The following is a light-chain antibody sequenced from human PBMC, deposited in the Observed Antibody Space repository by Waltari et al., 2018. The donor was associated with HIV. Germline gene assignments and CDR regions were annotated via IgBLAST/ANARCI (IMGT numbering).Light chain of an antibody. V-gene: IGKV4-1*01. CDR3: QQYYSTPWT. J-gene: IGKJ1*01. Sequence: DIVMTQSPDSLAVSLGERATINCKSRQSVLSMSNNKEYLAWYQQKPGQPPELLIYWASSRVSGVPDRFSGSGSGTDFTLTISRLQAEDVAVYYCQQYYSTPWTFGQGTRVEIK. CDR2: WAS. CDR1: QSVLSMSNNKEY.